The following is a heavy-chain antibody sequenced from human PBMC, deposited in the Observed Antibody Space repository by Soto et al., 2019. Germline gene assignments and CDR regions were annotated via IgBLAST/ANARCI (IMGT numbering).Heavy chain of an antibody. J-gene: IGHJ2*01. D-gene: IGHD3-10*01. CDR3: SSMVRGVIKRYFDL. CDR1: GGSISSSSYY. CDR2: IYYSGST. Sequence: LVTLCLSSTVAGGSISSSSYYWGWIRKPPGKGLEWIGSIYYSGSTYYNPSLKSRVTISVDTSKNQFSLKLSSVTAADTAVYYCSSMVRGVIKRYFDLWGRGTLVTVSS. V-gene: IGHV4-39*01.